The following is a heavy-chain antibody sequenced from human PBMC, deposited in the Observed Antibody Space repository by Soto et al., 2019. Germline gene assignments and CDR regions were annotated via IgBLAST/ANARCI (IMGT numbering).Heavy chain of an antibody. J-gene: IGHJ6*02. Sequence: QLQLQESGPGLVKPSETLSLICTVSGGSISSSSYYWGWIRQPPGKGLEWIGSIYYSGSTYYNPSLKSRVTISVDTSKNQCSMKLSSVTAADTAVYYCARLVSGMDVWGQGTTVTVSS. D-gene: IGHD2-21*01. CDR1: GGSISSSSYY. V-gene: IGHV4-39*01. CDR2: IYYSGST. CDR3: ARLVSGMDV.